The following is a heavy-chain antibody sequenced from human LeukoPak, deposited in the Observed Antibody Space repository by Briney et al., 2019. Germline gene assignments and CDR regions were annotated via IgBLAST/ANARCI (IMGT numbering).Heavy chain of an antibody. J-gene: IGHJ4*02. V-gene: IGHV5-51*01. CDR1: GYSFPNYW. CDR3: ARSAAGNTYFDY. Sequence: GESLKISCLGSGYSFPNYWIAWVRQMPGKGLEWMGIIYPGDSDTRYSPSFQGQVTISADKSISTAYLQWSSLKASDTAMYFCARSAAGNTYFDYWGQGTLVSVSS. CDR2: IYPGDSDT. D-gene: IGHD6-13*01.